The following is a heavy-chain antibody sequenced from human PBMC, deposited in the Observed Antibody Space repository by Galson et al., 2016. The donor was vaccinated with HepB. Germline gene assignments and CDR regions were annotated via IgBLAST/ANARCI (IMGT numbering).Heavy chain of an antibody. CDR1: GYTFSNYG. V-gene: IGHV1-18*01. CDR3: ARDRWSHHFYGMDV. CDR2: ISAYNGDT. J-gene: IGHJ6*02. Sequence: SVKVSCKASGYTFSNYGVNWVRQAPGRGLEWMGWISAYNGDTNYVQKFQGRVTMTTDTPTSTAYMELRGLTSDDTAVYYCARDRWSHHFYGMDVWGQGTTVTVSS. D-gene: IGHD4-23*01.